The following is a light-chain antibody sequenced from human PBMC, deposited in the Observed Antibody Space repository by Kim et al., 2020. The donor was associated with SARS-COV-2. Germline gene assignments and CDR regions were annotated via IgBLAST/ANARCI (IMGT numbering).Light chain of an antibody. CDR3: QSYDNSLSATV. CDR2: DDT. CDR1: DTNIGAGYH. Sequence: QRRTTTIKRRDTNIGAGYHLHWARHPPGTAPNVHNYDDTNRPSGGPDRFSGSKSGTSASLAITGLQPEDEADYYCQSYDNSLSATVFGGGTQLTVL. J-gene: IGLJ3*02. V-gene: IGLV1-40*01.